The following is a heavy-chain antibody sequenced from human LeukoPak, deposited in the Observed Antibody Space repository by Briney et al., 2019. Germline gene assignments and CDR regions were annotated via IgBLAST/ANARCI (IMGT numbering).Heavy chain of an antibody. V-gene: IGHV3-30*02. CDR2: VRYDGRDK. CDR1: VFIYSAYG. J-gene: IGHJ4*02. Sequence: GGSVSLSCEFSVFIYSAYGIHGVRQSRGKGRECVAFVRYDGRDKFYADSVKGRFIATKDNSRTTLQLQMSSLRSEDTAAYFCARGGARDIWYFAYWGQGIRVTVSS. D-gene: IGHD2-21*01. CDR3: ARGGARDIWYFAY.